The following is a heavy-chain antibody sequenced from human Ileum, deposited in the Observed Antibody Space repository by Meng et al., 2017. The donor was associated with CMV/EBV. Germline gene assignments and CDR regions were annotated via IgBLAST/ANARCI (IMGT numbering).Heavy chain of an antibody. D-gene: IGHD2-2*01. V-gene: IGHV2-5*01. Sequence: SGPTLVKPTQTLTLTCTFPGFSPSTSGVGVGWIRQPPGKALEWLALIYWNDDKRYSPSLKSRLTITKDTSKNQVVLTMTNMDPVDTATYYCAHSGIVVAAYDAFDFWGQGTVVTVSS. CDR3: AHSGIVVAAYDAFDF. J-gene: IGHJ3*01. CDR1: GFSPSTSGVG. CDR2: IYWNDDK.